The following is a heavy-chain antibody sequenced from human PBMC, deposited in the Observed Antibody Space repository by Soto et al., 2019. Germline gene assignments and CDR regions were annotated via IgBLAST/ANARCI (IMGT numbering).Heavy chain of an antibody. V-gene: IGHV4-59*01. CDR1: GGSLSTYY. Sequence: SETLSLTCTVSGGSLSTYYWSWIRQPPGKGLEWIVYMSYSGSSNYNPSLKSRVTMSVDTSKNQVFLKLSSVTAADTAVYYCAKTRITSTAATFDPWGQGTLVTVSS. J-gene: IGHJ5*02. CDR3: AKTRITSTAATFDP. CDR2: MSYSGSS. D-gene: IGHD6-25*01.